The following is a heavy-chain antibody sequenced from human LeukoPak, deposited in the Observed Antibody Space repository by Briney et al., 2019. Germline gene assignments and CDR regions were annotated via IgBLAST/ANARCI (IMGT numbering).Heavy chain of an antibody. Sequence: ETLSLTCAVYGGSFSGYYWSWVRQAPGKGLEWVSVIYSGGSTYYADSVKGRFTISRDNSKNTLYLQMNSLRAEDTAVYYCEVVVAATDDAFDIWGQGTMVTVSS. CDR3: EVVVAATDDAFDI. CDR2: IYSGGST. CDR1: GGSFSGYY. D-gene: IGHD2-15*01. V-gene: IGHV3-66*01. J-gene: IGHJ3*02.